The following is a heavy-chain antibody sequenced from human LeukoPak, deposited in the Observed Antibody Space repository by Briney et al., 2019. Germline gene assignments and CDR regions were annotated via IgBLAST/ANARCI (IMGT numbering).Heavy chain of an antibody. J-gene: IGHJ3*02. CDR3: AKEHYYDSSGYYVNHAFDI. CDR1: GFTFSSYG. D-gene: IGHD3-22*01. Sequence: GRSLRLSCAAFGFTFSSYGMHWVRQTPGKGLEWVAVISYDGSNKYYADSVKGRFTISRDNSKNTLYLQMNSLRAEDTAVYYCAKEHYYDSSGYYVNHAFDIWGQGTMVTVSS. CDR2: ISYDGSNK. V-gene: IGHV3-30*18.